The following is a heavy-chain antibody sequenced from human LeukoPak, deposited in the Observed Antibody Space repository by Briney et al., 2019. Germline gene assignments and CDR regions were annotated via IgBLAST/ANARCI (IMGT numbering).Heavy chain of an antibody. V-gene: IGHV4-39*07. CDR1: GGSISSSSYY. Sequence: PSETLSLTCTVPGGSISSSSYYWGWIRQPPGKGLEWIGSIYYSGSTYYNPSLKSRVTISVDTSKNQFSLKLSSVTAADTAVYYCARVPSGHCSGGSCYFDYWGQGTLVTVSS. J-gene: IGHJ4*02. CDR2: IYYSGST. CDR3: ARVPSGHCSGGSCYFDY. D-gene: IGHD2-15*01.